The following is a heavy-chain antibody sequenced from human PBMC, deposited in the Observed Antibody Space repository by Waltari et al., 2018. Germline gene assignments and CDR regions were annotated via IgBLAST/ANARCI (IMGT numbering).Heavy chain of an antibody. CDR3: ARNYDFWSGFNAFDI. J-gene: IGHJ3*02. V-gene: IGHV4-38-2*01. CDR2: IYHSWST. CDR1: GYSISSGSY. D-gene: IGHD3-3*01. Sequence: QVQLQASGPGLLKPSETLSLTCAVSGYSISSGSYWGWRRQTPGKGLEWIGSIYHSWSTYYNPSLKSRVTISVDTSKNQFSLKLSSVTAADTAVYYCARNYDFWSGFNAFDIWGQGTMVTVSS.